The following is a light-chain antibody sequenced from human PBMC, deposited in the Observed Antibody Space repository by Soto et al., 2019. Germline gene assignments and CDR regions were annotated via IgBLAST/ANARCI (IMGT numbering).Light chain of an antibody. Sequence: QSVLTQPPSVSGAPGQGVTISCIGSSSNIGAGYDVHWYQQVSGTAPKLLLYGNSNRPSGVPDRFSGSKSGTSASLAINGLQPEDEADYYCQSYDSSLSGVLFGGGTKLTVL. CDR2: GNS. CDR3: QSYDSSLSGVL. V-gene: IGLV1-40*01. J-gene: IGLJ2*01. CDR1: SSNIGAGYD.